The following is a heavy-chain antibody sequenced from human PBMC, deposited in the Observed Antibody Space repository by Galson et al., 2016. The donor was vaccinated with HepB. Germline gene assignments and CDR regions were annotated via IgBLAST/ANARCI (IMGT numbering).Heavy chain of an antibody. CDR2: ITGRGGDT. CDR3: AKMEGATIDIWSFDY. V-gene: IGHV3-23*01. Sequence: SLRLSCAASGFPFKDFAMSWVRQAPGKGLEWVSGITGRGGDTYSAASAKGRFTISSDNSKNTLYLQLSSVRVGDTAVYYCAKMEGATIDIWSFDYWGQGALVTVSS. D-gene: IGHD5-24*01. CDR1: GFPFKDFA. J-gene: IGHJ4*02.